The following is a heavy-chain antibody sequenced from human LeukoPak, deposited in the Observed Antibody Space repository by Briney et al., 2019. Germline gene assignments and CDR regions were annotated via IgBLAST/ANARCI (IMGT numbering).Heavy chain of an antibody. CDR3: ARRYCSSTSCLRSFDH. D-gene: IGHD2-2*01. V-gene: IGHV5-10-1*01. CDR1: GYSFTSYW. Sequence: GESLRIPCKGSGYSFTSYWITWVRQMPGKGLEWMGRIDPSDSYTNYSPSFQGHVTISADKSISTAYLQWSSLRASDTAMYYCARRYCSSTSCLRSFDHWGQGTLVTVSS. J-gene: IGHJ4*02. CDR2: IDPSDSYT.